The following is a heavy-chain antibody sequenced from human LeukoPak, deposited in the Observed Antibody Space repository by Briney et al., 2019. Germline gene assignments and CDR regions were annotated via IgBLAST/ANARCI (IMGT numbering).Heavy chain of an antibody. CDR1: GFSFNDSY. CDR3: ARVEWDGYSWVDFDY. Sequence: GGSLRLSCEASGFSFNDSYMSWIRQAPGKGLEWVSTISSTRSHIYYADSVKGRFTISRDNAKNSLYLQMNSLRAEDTAVYYCARVEWDGYSWVDFDYWGQGTLVTVSS. J-gene: IGHJ4*02. V-gene: IGHV3-11*06. CDR2: ISSTRSHI. D-gene: IGHD5-24*01.